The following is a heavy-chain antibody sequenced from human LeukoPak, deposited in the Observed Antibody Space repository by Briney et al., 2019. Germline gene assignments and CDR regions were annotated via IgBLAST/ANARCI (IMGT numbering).Heavy chain of an antibody. Sequence: GASVKVSCKASGYTFSGYYMHWVRQAPGQGLEWMGWILPNSGATNYVQKFQGRVTMTRDTSASTVYMEVSGLRSDDTAVYYCARRATRSPSLWLDPWGQGTLVIVSS. CDR1: GYTFSGYY. V-gene: IGHV1-2*02. J-gene: IGHJ5*02. CDR3: ARRATRSPSLWLDP. CDR2: ILPNSGAT. D-gene: IGHD5-12*01.